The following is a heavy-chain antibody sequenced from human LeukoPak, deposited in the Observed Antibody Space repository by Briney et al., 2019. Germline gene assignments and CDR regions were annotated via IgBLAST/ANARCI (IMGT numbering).Heavy chain of an antibody. CDR2: IYYSGST. CDR3: ASCPWFGEDVGY. J-gene: IGHJ4*02. Sequence: SETLSLTCTVSGGSISSSSYYWGWIRQPPGKGLERIGSIYYSGSTYYNPSLKSRVTISVDTSKNQFSLKLSSVTAADTAVYYCASCPWFGEDVGYWGQGTLVTVSS. CDR1: GGSISSSSYY. D-gene: IGHD3-10*01. V-gene: IGHV4-39*07.